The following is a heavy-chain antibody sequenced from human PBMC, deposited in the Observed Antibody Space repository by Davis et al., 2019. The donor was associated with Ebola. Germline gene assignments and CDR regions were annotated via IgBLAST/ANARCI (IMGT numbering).Heavy chain of an antibody. CDR2: IIPIFGTA. CDR3: ARAVQGVAATVPYYYYGMDV. D-gene: IGHD6-25*01. V-gene: IGHV1-69*13. J-gene: IGHJ6*02. CDR1: GGTFSSYA. Sequence: SVKVSCKASGGTFSSYAISWVRQAPGQGLEWMGGIIPIFGTANYAQKFQGRVTITADESTSTAYMELSSLRSEDTAVYYCARAVQGVAATVPYYYYGMDVWGQGTTVTVSS.